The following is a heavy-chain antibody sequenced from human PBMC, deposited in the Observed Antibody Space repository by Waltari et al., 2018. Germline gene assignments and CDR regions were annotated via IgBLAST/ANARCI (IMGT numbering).Heavy chain of an antibody. CDR2: VTPIFGTA. Sequence: QVQLVQSGAEVKKPGSSVKVSCKASGGTFSSYAISWVRQAPGQGLEWMGGVTPIFGTANYAQKFQVRVTITADESTSTAYMELSSLRSEDTAVYYCVLVVPAAYEDYWGQGTLVTVSS. CDR1: GGTFSSYA. CDR3: VLVVPAAYEDY. D-gene: IGHD2-2*01. V-gene: IGHV1-69*01. J-gene: IGHJ4*02.